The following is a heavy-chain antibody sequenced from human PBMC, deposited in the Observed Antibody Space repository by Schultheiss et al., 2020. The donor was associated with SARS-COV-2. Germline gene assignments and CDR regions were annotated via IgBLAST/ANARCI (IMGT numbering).Heavy chain of an antibody. D-gene: IGHD1-20*01. V-gene: IGHV4-59*01. J-gene: IGHJ6*03. CDR1: GASISSYY. CDR3: ARVGRGWITGTSYYYYYMDV. CDR2: IYYSGST. Sequence: SETLSLTCTVSGASISSYYWSWIRQPPGKGLEWIGYIYYSGSTNYNPSLKSRVTISVDTSKNQFSLKLSSVTAADTAVYYCARVGRGWITGTSYYYYYMDVWGKGTTVTVSS.